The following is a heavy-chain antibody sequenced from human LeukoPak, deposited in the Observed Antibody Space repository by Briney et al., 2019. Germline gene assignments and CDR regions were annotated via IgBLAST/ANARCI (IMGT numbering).Heavy chain of an antibody. CDR3: ARNAPSLRWNGWHYWFDP. V-gene: IGHV1-18*01. D-gene: IGHD4-23*01. J-gene: IGHJ5*02. Sequence: GASVKVSCKASGYTFTSYGISWVRQAPGQGLEWMGWISAYNGNTNYAQKLQGRVTMTTDTSTSTAYMELRSLRSDDTAVYYCARNAPSLRWNGWHYWFDPWGQGTLVTVSS. CDR2: ISAYNGNT. CDR1: GYTFTSYG.